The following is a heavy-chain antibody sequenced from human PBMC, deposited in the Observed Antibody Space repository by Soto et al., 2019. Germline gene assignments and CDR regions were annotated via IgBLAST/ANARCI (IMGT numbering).Heavy chain of an antibody. V-gene: IGHV5-51*01. CDR2: IYPGDSDT. Sequence: PGESLKISCKGSEYNFRTYWIAWVRQMPGKGLGWMGVIYPGDSDTRYSPSFQGQVTISADKSINTAHLQWSSLKASDTAMYYCARLRTDYGMDVWGQGTTVTVSS. CDR1: EYNFRTYW. D-gene: IGHD4-17*01. CDR3: ARLRTDYGMDV. J-gene: IGHJ6*02.